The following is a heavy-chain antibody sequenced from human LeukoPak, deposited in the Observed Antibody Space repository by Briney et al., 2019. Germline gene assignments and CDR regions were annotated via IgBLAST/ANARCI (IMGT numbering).Heavy chain of an antibody. V-gene: IGHV1-69*13. D-gene: IGHD1-1*01. CDR3: ATSIRTGTTISVYFDS. Sequence: GASVKVSCKASGGTFSSHAISWVRQAPGQGLEWMGGIIPIFGTAKYAQKFQGRVTITADESTSTAYMELSSLRSEDTAVYYCATSIRTGTTISVYFDSWGQGTLVTVSS. J-gene: IGHJ4*02. CDR2: IIPIFGTA. CDR1: GGTFSSHA.